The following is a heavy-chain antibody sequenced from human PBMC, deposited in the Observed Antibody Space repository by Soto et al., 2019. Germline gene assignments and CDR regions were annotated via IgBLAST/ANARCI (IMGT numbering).Heavy chain of an antibody. CDR1: GFTFSSYA. J-gene: IGHJ6*02. V-gene: IGHV3-23*01. CDR3: AKDGGYSYGDSPRYYCGMDV. D-gene: IGHD5-18*01. CDR2: ISGSGGST. Sequence: EVQLLESGGGLVQPGGSLRLSCAASGFTFSSYAMSWVRQAPGKGLEWVSAISGSGGSTYYADSVKGRFTISRDNSKNTLYLQMTSLRAEDTAVYYCAKDGGYSYGDSPRYYCGMDVWGQGTTVTVSS.